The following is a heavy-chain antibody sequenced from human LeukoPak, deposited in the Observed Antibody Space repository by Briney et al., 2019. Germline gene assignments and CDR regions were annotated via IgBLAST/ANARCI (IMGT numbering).Heavy chain of an antibody. V-gene: IGHV4-59*11. CDR2: LLDSVNT. CDR3: ATMKRGSIYGYFDF. D-gene: IGHD5-18*01. Sequence: SETLSLTCTVSGGSISSHYWSWIRQPPGKGLEWIAYLLDSVNTKDNPSLSSRLTLSADTSKNQFSLRLSSVTAADTAIYYCATMKRGSIYGYFDFWGQGIEVTVSS. J-gene: IGHJ4*02. CDR1: GGSISSHY.